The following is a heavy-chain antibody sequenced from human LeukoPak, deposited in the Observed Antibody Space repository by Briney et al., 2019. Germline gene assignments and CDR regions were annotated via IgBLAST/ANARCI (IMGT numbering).Heavy chain of an antibody. D-gene: IGHD4-11*01. CDR1: GFTFSSYD. V-gene: IGHV3-13*01. J-gene: IGHJ4*02. Sequence: GGSLRLSCAASGFTFSSYDMHWVRQATGKGLEWVSAIGTAGDTYYPGSVKGRFTISRENAKNSLYLQMNSLRAEDTAVYYCARDPKSYDYSNYLDYWGQGTLVTVSS. CDR2: IGTAGDT. CDR3: ARDPKSYDYSNYLDY.